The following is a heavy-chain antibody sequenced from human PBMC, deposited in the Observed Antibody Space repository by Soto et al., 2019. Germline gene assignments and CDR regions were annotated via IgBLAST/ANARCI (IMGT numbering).Heavy chain of an antibody. CDR3: TRDKTVGFLEWLPRGLYYFYGMDV. CDR2: IRSKAYGGTT. CDR1: GFTFGEYA. Sequence: GGSLRLSXTASGFTFGEYAMIWVRQAPGKGLERVGFIRSKAYGGTTEYAASVKGRFTISRDDSNSIAYLQMNSLKTEDTAVYYCTRDKTVGFLEWLPRGLYYFYGMDVWGQGTTVTVSS. V-gene: IGHV3-49*04. D-gene: IGHD3-3*01. J-gene: IGHJ6*02.